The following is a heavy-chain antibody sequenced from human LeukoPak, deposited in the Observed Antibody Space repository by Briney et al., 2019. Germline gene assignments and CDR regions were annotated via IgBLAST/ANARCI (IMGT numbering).Heavy chain of an antibody. CDR2: IIPIFGTA. J-gene: IGHJ6*04. V-gene: IGHV1-69*13. D-gene: IGHD1/OR15-1a*01. Sequence: SVKVSCKASGGTFSSYAISWVRQAPGQGLEWMGGIIPIFGTANYAQKFQGRVTITADESTSTAYMELSSLRSEDTAVYYCAREAGWNIYYYGMDVWGKGTTVTVSS. CDR1: GGTFSSYA. CDR3: AREAGWNIYYYGMDV.